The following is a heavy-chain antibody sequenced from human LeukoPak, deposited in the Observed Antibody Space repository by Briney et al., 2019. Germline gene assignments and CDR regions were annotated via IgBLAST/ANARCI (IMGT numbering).Heavy chain of an antibody. CDR1: GFTFSSYS. Sequence: GGSLRLSCAASGFTFSSYSMNWVRQAPGKGLEWVSSISSSSSYIYYADSVKGRFTISRDNAKNSLYLQMNSLRAEDTAVYYCARDWGVGATLYYFDYWGQGTLVTVSS. D-gene: IGHD1-26*01. CDR3: ARDWGVGATLYYFDY. V-gene: IGHV3-21*01. J-gene: IGHJ4*02. CDR2: ISSSSSYI.